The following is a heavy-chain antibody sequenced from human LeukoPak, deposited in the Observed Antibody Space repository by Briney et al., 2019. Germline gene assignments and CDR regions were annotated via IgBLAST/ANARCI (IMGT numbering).Heavy chain of an antibody. Sequence: SETLSLTCTVSGGSISSSSYYWSWIRQPPGKGLEWIGEINHSGSTNYNPSLKSRVTISVDTSKNQFSLKLSSVTAADTAVYYCARRTNYIVAFDYWGQGTLVTVSS. V-gene: IGHV4-39*07. CDR3: ARRTNYIVAFDY. J-gene: IGHJ4*02. CDR2: INHSGST. CDR1: GGSISSSSYY. D-gene: IGHD5-12*01.